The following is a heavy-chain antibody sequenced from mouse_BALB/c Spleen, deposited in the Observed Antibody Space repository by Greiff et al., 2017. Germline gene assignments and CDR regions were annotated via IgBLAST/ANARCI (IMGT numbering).Heavy chain of an antibody. J-gene: IGHJ1*01. D-gene: IGHD4-1*01. CDR1: GYTFTSYV. Sequence: VQLQQSGPELVKPGASVKMSCKASGYTFTSYVMHWVKQKPGQGLEWIGYINPYNDGTKYNEKFKGKVTLTSDKSSSTAYMELSSLTSEDSAVYYCARSTVTGRGYFDVWGAGTTVTVSS. V-gene: IGHV1-14*01. CDR3: ARSTVTGRGYFDV. CDR2: INPYNDGT.